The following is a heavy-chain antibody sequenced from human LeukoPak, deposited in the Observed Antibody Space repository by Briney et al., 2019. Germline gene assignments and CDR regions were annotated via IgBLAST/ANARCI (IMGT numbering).Heavy chain of an antibody. D-gene: IGHD3-22*01. CDR2: IYYSGST. V-gene: IGHV4-59*08. CDR1: GGSIGSYY. Sequence: PSETLSLTCTVSGGSIGSYYWSWIRQPPGKGLEWIGYIYYSGSTDYNPSLKSRVTISVDTSKNQISLKLSSVTAADTAVYYCARHDSSGYYWFDYWGQGTLVAVSS. J-gene: IGHJ4*02. CDR3: ARHDSSGYYWFDY.